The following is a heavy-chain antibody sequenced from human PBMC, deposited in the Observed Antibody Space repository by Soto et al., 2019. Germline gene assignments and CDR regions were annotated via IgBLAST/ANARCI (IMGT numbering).Heavy chain of an antibody. CDR1: GYSISSGYY. CDR3: ARDAYYYDSSGYYSFGYYYGMDV. V-gene: IGHV4-38-2*02. D-gene: IGHD3-22*01. Sequence: SETLSLTCAVSGYSISSGYYWGWIRQPPGKGLEWIGSIYHSGSTYYNPSLKSRVTISVDTSKNQFSLKLSSVTAADTAVYYCARDAYYYDSSGYYSFGYYYGMDVWGQGTTVTASS. CDR2: IYHSGST. J-gene: IGHJ6*02.